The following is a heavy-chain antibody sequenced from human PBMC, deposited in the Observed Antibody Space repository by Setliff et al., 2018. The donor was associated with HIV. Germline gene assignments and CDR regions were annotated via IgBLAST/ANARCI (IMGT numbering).Heavy chain of an antibody. CDR2: VKQDGTET. Sequence: PGGSLRLSCAASGFRFRSYWMSWVRQAPGKGLESVANVKQDGTETLYVDSVKGRFTISRDNANNLVYLQMNSLRVEDTAVYYCARDHTDGWYHGEHAAFDLWGQGTVVTV. CDR3: ARDHTDGWYHGEHAAFDL. D-gene: IGHD6-19*01. J-gene: IGHJ3*01. CDR1: GFRFRSYW. V-gene: IGHV3-7*01.